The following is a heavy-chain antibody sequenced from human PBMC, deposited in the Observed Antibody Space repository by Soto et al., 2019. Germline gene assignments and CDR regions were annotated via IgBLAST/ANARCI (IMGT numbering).Heavy chain of an antibody. CDR2: ISGGSSYI. CDR1: GFTFNIYA. J-gene: IGHJ6*02. Sequence: EVHLVEAGGSLVKPGESLRLSCAASGFTFNIYAMNWVRQAPGKGLEWVSSISGGSSYIYYADSMKGRFTISRDNAKNSLYLQMNSLRAEDAAEYYCARGSHNTSDWIPVWFGMDVWGQGTTVTVSS. CDR3: ARGSHNTSDWIPVWFGMDV. V-gene: IGHV3-21*01. D-gene: IGHD2-2*01.